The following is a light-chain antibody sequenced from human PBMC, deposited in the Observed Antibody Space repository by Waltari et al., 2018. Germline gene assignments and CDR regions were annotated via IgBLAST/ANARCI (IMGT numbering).Light chain of an antibody. CDR3: SSYRGSSTLVV. J-gene: IGLJ2*01. CDR1: SSAVGAYDY. CDR2: EVS. V-gene: IGLV2-14*01. Sequence: QSALTPPASMSGSPGQSITLSCSGTSSAVGAYDYVAWYQQPPAKAPKLIIYEVSHRPPGVSDRFSGSKSGSTASLTISGLQAEDEATYYCSSYRGSSTLVVFGGGTKLTVL.